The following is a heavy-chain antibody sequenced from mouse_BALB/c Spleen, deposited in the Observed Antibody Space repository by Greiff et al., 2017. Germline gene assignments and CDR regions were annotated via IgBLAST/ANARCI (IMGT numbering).Heavy chain of an antibody. D-gene: IGHD2-14*01. Sequence: EVHLVESGGGLVKPGGSLKLSCAASGFAFSSYDMSWVRQTPEKRLEWVAYISSGGGSTYYPDTVKGRFTISRDNAKNTLYLQMSSLKSEDTAMYYCARHQVRRNAMDYWGQGTSVTVSS. CDR3: ARHQVRRNAMDY. V-gene: IGHV5-12-1*01. J-gene: IGHJ4*01. CDR1: GFAFSSYD. CDR2: ISSGGGST.